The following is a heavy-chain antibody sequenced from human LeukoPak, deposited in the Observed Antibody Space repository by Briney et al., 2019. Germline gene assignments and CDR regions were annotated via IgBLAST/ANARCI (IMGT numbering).Heavy chain of an antibody. Sequence: SETLSLTCTVSGGSISSYYWSWIRQPPGKGLEWIGYIYYSGSTNYNPSLKSRVTISVDTSKNQFSLKLSSVTAADTAVYYCARARLKTGYSSGWYLGYFDYWGQGTLVAVSS. D-gene: IGHD6-19*01. V-gene: IGHV4-59*01. CDR1: GGSISSYY. CDR2: IYYSGST. CDR3: ARARLKTGYSSGWYLGYFDY. J-gene: IGHJ4*02.